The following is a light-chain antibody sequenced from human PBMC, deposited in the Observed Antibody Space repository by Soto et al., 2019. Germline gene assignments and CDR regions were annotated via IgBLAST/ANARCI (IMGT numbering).Light chain of an antibody. CDR1: NIGDKG. J-gene: IGLJ3*02. Sequence: SYELTQPLSVSVALGQTATITCGGDNIGDKGVHWYQQRPGQAPILVIYRDSNRPSGIPERFSGSNSGNTATLIISRAEAGDEDDYYCQVWDSPAAGVFGGGTKLTVL. CDR2: RDS. CDR3: QVWDSPAAGV. V-gene: IGLV3-9*01.